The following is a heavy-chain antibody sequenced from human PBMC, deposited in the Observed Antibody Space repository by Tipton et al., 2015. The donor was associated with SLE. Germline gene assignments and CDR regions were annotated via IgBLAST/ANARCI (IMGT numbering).Heavy chain of an antibody. Sequence: VQLVQSGAELKKPGESLKISCKGSGYRFTNYWIGWVRQMPGKGLEWMGIIYPGDSNTKYSPSFQGQVIISADRSISTAFLQWSGLKASDTAMYYCARQSGSYSNIDFWGQGTMVTVSS. CDR2: IYPGDSNT. V-gene: IGHV5-51*01. CDR1: GYRFTNYW. CDR3: ARQSGSYSNIDF. D-gene: IGHD1-26*01. J-gene: IGHJ3*01.